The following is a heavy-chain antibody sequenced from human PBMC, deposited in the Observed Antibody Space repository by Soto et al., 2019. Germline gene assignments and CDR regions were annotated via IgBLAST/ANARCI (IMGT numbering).Heavy chain of an antibody. J-gene: IGHJ3*02. CDR1: GYTFTSYG. CDR2: ISAYNGNT. D-gene: IGHD3-22*01. CDR3: ARGFYDSSGSHDAFDI. Sequence: ASVKVSCKASGYTFTSYGISWVRQAPGQGLEWMGWISAYNGNTNYAQKLQGRVTMTTDTSTSTAYMELSSLRSEDTAVYYCARGFYDSSGSHDAFDIWGQGTMVTVSS. V-gene: IGHV1-18*01.